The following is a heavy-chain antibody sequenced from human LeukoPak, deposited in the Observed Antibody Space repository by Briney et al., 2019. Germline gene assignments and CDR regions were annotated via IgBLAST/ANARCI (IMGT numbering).Heavy chain of an antibody. Sequence: PSETLSLTCTVSGGSISSYYWSWIRQPPGKGLEWIGYIYDSGSTNYNPSLKRRVTISIDESKNQFSLRLSSVTAADTAVYYCARVLGGSYADWYFDLWGRGTLVTVSS. J-gene: IGHJ2*01. CDR3: ARVLGGSYADWYFDL. CDR1: GGSISSYY. V-gene: IGHV4-59*12. CDR2: IYDSGST. D-gene: IGHD1-26*01.